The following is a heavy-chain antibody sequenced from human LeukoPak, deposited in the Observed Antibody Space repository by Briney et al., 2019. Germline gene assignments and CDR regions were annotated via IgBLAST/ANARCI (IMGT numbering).Heavy chain of an antibody. CDR1: GGSISSGGYY. V-gene: IGHV4-31*03. J-gene: IGHJ4*02. CDR3: ARGGFTYFDY. CDR2: IYYSGST. Sequence: PSETLSLTCTVSGGSISSGGYYWSWIRQHPGKGLEWIGYIYYSGSTYYNPSLKSRVTISVDASKNQFSLKLSSVTAADTAVYYCARGGFTYFDYWGQGTLVTVSS.